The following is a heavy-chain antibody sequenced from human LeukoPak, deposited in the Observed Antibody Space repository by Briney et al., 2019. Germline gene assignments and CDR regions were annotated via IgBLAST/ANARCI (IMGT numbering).Heavy chain of an antibody. CDR3: AREGLVATILDFDY. V-gene: IGHV3-23*01. CDR2: ISSSGGST. J-gene: IGHJ4*02. D-gene: IGHD5-12*01. CDR1: GFTFNNHA. Sequence: PGGSLRLSCAASGFTFNNHAMSWVRQAPGKGLEWVSGISSSGGSTYYADSVKGRFTISRDNAKNSLYLQMNSLRAEDTAVYYCAREGLVATILDFDYWGQGTLVTVSS.